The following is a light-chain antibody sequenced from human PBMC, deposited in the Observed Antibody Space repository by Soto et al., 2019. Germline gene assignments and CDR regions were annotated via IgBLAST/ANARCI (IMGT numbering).Light chain of an antibody. Sequence: EIVITQSPGALSLSTGERATLSCRASQSVNSGYLAWYQQKPGEAPRLLIYGASSRATGIPDRFSVSGSGTDFTLTISRLEPEDFAVYYCQPYGTSPTFGQGTRLEI. CDR3: QPYGTSPT. J-gene: IGKJ5*01. CDR2: GAS. V-gene: IGKV3-20*01. CDR1: QSVNSGY.